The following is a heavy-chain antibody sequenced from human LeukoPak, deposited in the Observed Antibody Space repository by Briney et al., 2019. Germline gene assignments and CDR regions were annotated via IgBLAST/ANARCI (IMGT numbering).Heavy chain of an antibody. Sequence: GGSLRLSCTASGFTFSSYAIHWVRQAPGKGLEWVAVISYDGSNKDYADSVKGRFTISRDNSRNTLCLQMNSLRAEDTAVYYCARRAYGSGSYYNVWGQGTLVTVSS. CDR2: ISYDGSNK. D-gene: IGHD3-10*01. J-gene: IGHJ4*02. CDR1: GFTFSSYA. CDR3: ARRAYGSGSYYNV. V-gene: IGHV3-30*04.